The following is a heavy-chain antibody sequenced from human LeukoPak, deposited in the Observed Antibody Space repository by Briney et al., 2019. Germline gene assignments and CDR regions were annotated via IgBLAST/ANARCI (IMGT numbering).Heavy chain of an antibody. D-gene: IGHD4-23*01. J-gene: IGHJ4*02. V-gene: IGHV3-30*01. CDR2: ISYDGSNK. Sequence: PGGSLRLSCAASGFTFSSYAMHWVRQAPGKGLEWVAVISYDGSNKYYADSVKGRFTISRDNSKNTLYLQMNSLRAEDTAVYYCAREMGSNSVSDYWGQGTLVTVSS. CDR3: AREMGSNSVSDY. CDR1: GFTFSSYA.